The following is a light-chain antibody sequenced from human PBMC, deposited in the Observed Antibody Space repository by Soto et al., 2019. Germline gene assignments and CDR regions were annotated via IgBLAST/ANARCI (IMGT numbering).Light chain of an antibody. CDR1: SSNIGSNT. J-gene: IGLJ1*01. V-gene: IGLV1-44*01. Sequence: QSALTQPPSASGTPGQSVTISCSGSSSNIGSNTVNWYQQLSGTAPKLLIYSNDQRPSGVPDRFSGSKSGTSASLAISGLQSEDEADYYCAAWDDTLNGYVFGAGTKVTVL. CDR2: SND. CDR3: AAWDDTLNGYV.